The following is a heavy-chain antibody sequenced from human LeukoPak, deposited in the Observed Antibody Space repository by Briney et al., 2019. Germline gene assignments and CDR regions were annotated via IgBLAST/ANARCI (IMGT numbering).Heavy chain of an antibody. CDR3: ARDRLAIFDY. Sequence: PGGSLRLSCAASGFTFSSYAMHWVRQAPGKGLEWVAVISYDGSNKYYADSVKGRFTNSRDNSKNTLYLQMNSLRAEDTAVYYCARDRLAIFDYWGQGTPVTVSS. CDR2: ISYDGSNK. V-gene: IGHV3-30-3*01. CDR1: GFTFSSYA. J-gene: IGHJ4*02.